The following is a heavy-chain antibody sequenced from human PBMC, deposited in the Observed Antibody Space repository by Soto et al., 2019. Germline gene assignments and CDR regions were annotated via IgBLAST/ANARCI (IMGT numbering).Heavy chain of an antibody. V-gene: IGHV3-30*18. D-gene: IGHD3-9*01. J-gene: IGHJ6*02. CDR1: SFAFASYG. Sequence: SLRLYCATSSFAFASYGMNWARQATRRGLEWVAVISYDGSNKYYADSVKGRFTISRDNSKNTLYLQMNSLRAEDTAVYYCAKTSHYDILTGANYYFYYGMDVWGQGT. CDR2: ISYDGSNK. CDR3: AKTSHYDILTGANYYFYYGMDV.